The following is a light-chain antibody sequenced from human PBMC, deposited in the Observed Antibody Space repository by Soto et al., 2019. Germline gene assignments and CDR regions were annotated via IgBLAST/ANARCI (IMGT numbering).Light chain of an antibody. CDR3: SSYTPSSTYV. CDR2: DVS. V-gene: IGLV2-14*03. Sequence: QSVLTQPASVSGSPGQSITISCTGTSSDVGGYNYVSWYQHHPGKAPKLMIFDVSNRPSGVSNRFSGSKSGNTASLTISGLQAEDEADYYCSSYTPSSTYVFGSGTEVTVL. CDR1: SSDVGGYNY. J-gene: IGLJ1*01.